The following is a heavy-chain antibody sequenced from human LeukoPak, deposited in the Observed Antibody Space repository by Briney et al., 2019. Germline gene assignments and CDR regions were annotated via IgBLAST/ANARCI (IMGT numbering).Heavy chain of an antibody. D-gene: IGHD3-22*01. CDR1: GAPFSSGDQY. V-gene: IGHV4-31*03. J-gene: IGHJ4*02. CDR2: IHPSGML. Sequence: PSQTLSLTCTVSGAPFSSGDQYWNWIRQSPGKGLEWIGSIHPSGMLYNNPSLESRVTISIDTSKNQFSLNLNSVTAADTAVHFCSRGLDSRKLGYWGQGTLVTVSS. CDR3: SRGLDSRKLGY.